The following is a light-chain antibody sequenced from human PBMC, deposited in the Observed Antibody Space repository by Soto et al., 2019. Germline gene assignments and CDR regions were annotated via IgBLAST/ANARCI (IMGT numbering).Light chain of an antibody. Sequence: DIQMTQSPSTLSASVGDRVTITCRASQSISSWLAWYQQKPGKAPKLLIYDASTLESGVPSRFRGSGSGTKFTLSISSLQPDDFATYYCQQYHSYSSVGQGTKVDIK. CDR3: QQYHSYSS. J-gene: IGKJ1*01. V-gene: IGKV1-5*01. CDR2: DAS. CDR1: QSISSW.